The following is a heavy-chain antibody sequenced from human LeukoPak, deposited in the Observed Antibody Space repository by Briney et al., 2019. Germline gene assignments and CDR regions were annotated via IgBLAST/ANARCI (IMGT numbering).Heavy chain of an antibody. CDR1: GYTFTNYA. CDR2: INPNSGGT. V-gene: IGHV1-2*04. CDR3: AREGLTGPNHYYYYYGMDV. J-gene: IGHJ6*02. Sequence: GSVKVSCKASGYTFTNYAMNWVRQAPGQGLEWMGWINPNSGGTNYAQKFQGWVTMTRDTSISTAYMELSRLRSDDTAVYYCAREGLTGPNHYYYYYGMDVWGQGTTVTVSS. D-gene: IGHD3-9*01.